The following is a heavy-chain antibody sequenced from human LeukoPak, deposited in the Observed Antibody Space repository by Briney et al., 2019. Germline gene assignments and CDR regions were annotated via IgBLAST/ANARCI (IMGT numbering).Heavy chain of an antibody. J-gene: IGHJ4*02. V-gene: IGHV1-18*04. CDR3: ARATHSSGWYGGGYYFDY. CDR1: GYMFVGNF. Sequence: ASVKVSCKASGYMFVGNFMHWVRQAPGQGLEWMGWISAYNGNTNYAQKLQGRVTMTTDTSTSTAYMELRSLRSDDTAVYYCARATHSSGWYGGGYYFDYWGQGTLVTVSS. CDR2: ISAYNGNT. D-gene: IGHD6-19*01.